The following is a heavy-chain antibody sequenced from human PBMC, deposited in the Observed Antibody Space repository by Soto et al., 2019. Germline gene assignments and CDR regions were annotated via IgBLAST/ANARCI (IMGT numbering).Heavy chain of an antibody. D-gene: IGHD3-10*01. Sequence: QVQLVQSGAEVKKPGASVKVSCKASGYTFTSYGISWVRQAPGQGLEWMGWISAYNGNTNYAQKLQGRVTMTTDTSTSTAYMELRSLRSDDTAVYYCARDITKVRGVMWMDYYYYMDVWGKGTTVTVSS. V-gene: IGHV1-18*01. CDR2: ISAYNGNT. J-gene: IGHJ6*03. CDR1: GYTFTSYG. CDR3: ARDITKVRGVMWMDYYYYMDV.